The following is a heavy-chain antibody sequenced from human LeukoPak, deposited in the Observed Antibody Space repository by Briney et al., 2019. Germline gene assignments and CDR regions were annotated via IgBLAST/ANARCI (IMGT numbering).Heavy chain of an antibody. CDR3: ARGGVFVMLRIDY. V-gene: IGHV3-30*04. J-gene: IGHJ4*02. Sequence: QTGGSLRLSCAASGFSFKNYPIHWVRQAPGKGLEWVAVISSDGGYKYYADSVKGRFTISRDNSEHTLELQMNSLRAEDTAVYYCARGGVFVMLRIDYWGQGALVTVSP. CDR1: GFSFKNYP. CDR2: ISSDGGYK. D-gene: IGHD3-16*01.